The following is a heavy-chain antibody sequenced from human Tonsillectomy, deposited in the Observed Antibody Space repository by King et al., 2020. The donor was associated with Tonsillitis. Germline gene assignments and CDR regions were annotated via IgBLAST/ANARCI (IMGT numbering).Heavy chain of an antibody. V-gene: IGHV3-48*02. D-gene: IGHD3-10*01. CDR2: ISSSSSTI. CDR3: ARDNSLLWFGELFYFDY. Sequence: VQLVESGGGLVQPGGPLRLSCTASGFTFSSYSMNWVRQSPGKGLEWVSYISSSSSTIYYADSVKGRFTISRDNAKNSLYLQMNSLRDEDTAVYYCARDNSLLWFGELFYFDYWGQGTLVTVSS. J-gene: IGHJ4*02. CDR1: GFTFSSYS.